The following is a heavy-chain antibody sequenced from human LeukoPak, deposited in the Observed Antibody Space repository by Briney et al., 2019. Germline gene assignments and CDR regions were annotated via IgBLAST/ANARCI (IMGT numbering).Heavy chain of an antibody. CDR2: IHSDGYST. V-gene: IGHV3-74*01. CDR3: VREWGAAFDY. D-gene: IGHD3-16*01. Sequence: GGSLRLSCAASGFTFSSYWMHWVRQAPGQGLVWVSRIHSDGYSTTYADSVKGRFIISRDNAKNTLYLQMNSLRAEDTAVYYCVREWGAAFDYWGQGTLVTVSS. CDR1: GFTFSSYW. J-gene: IGHJ4*02.